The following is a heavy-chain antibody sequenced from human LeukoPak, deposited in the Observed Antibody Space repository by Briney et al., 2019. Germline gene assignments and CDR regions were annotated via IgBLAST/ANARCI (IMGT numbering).Heavy chain of an antibody. V-gene: IGHV3-30*04. CDR2: ISYDGSNK. J-gene: IGHJ6*02. D-gene: IGHD3-10*01. CDR1: GFTFSSYA. CDR3: AREHGYYGSGSYSIDPYYYGMDV. Sequence: GGSLRLSCAASGFTFSSYAMHWVRQAPGKGLEWVAVISYDGSNKYYADSVKGRFTISRDNSKNTLYLQMNSLRAEDTAVYYCAREHGYYGSGSYSIDPYYYGMDVWGQGTTVTVSS.